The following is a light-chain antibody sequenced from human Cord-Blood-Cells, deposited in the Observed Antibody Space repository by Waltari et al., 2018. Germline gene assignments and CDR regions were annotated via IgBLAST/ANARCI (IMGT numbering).Light chain of an antibody. V-gene: IGKV3-20*01. CDR3: QQYGSSPPLT. CDR2: GAS. Sequence: EIVLTQSPGTLSLSPGERPTLSCRASQSVSSSYLAWYQQKPGQAPRLLIYGASSRATGIPDRFSGSGSGTDFTLTISRLEPEDFAVYYCQQYGSSPPLTFGGGTKVEIK. J-gene: IGKJ4*01. CDR1: QSVSSSY.